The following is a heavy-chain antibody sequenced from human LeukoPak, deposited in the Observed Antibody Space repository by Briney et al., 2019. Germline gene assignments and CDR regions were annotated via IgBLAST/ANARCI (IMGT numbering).Heavy chain of an antibody. CDR3: ARGIAVADTGFFDY. J-gene: IGHJ4*02. CDR2: IYSGGST. V-gene: IGHV3-66*01. CDR1: GFTVSSNY. Sequence: PGGSLGLSCAASGFTVSSNYMTWVRQAPGKGLEWVSVIYSGGSTYYADSVKGRFTISRDNSKSTLYLQMNSLRVEDTAVYYCARGIAVADTGFFDYWGQGTLVTVSS. D-gene: IGHD6-19*01.